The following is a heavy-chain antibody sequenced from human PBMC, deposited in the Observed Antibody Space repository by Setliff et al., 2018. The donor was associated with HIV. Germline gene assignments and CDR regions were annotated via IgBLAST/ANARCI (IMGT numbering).Heavy chain of an antibody. CDR1: GGSFSGFY. D-gene: IGHD1-1*01. V-gene: IGHV4-34*01. Sequence: SETLSLTCAVYGGSFSGFYWNWIRQPPGKGLEWIGEINHSGSTNYNPSLKSRVTISVDTSKNQFSLRLSSVTAADTALYYCAREDWTVAALEYWGQGTLVTVSS. J-gene: IGHJ4*02. CDR2: INHSGST. CDR3: AREDWTVAALEY.